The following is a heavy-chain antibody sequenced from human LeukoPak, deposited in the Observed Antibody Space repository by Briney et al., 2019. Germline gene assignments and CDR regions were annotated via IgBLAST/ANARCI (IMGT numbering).Heavy chain of an antibody. Sequence: SQTLSLTCTVSGGSMSSGDFYWSWIHQPPEKGLEYIGYIYHNGITFYNPSLRSRVTVSIDTSRNQFSLKLSSVTAADTAVYYCARDRSTVDYYGLDVWGQGTTVIVSS. V-gene: IGHV4-30-4*01. J-gene: IGHJ6*02. CDR2: IYHNGIT. CDR3: ARDRSTVDYYGLDV. D-gene: IGHD4-11*01. CDR1: GGSMSSGDFY.